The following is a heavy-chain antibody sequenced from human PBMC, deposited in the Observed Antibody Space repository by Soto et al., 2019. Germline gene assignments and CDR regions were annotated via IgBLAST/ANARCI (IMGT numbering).Heavy chain of an antibody. CDR3: VRGGYSSSWERLDP. Sequence: VQLVESGGGVIHPGKSLRLSCAASGSTFPNYPMHWVRQTPDNGLEWAAVISHDGVNKNSADSVKGRFTISRDNSRNTLYLQMDSLRVEDTAMYYCVRGGYSSSWERLDPWGQGTLVTVSS. V-gene: IGHV3-30-3*01. D-gene: IGHD6-13*01. J-gene: IGHJ5*02. CDR1: GSTFPNYP. CDR2: ISHDGVNK.